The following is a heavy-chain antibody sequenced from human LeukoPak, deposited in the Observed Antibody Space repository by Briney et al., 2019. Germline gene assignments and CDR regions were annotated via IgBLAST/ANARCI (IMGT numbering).Heavy chain of an antibody. CDR1: GYTFTSYY. J-gene: IGHJ4*02. CDR3: ARDLFWSGEIDY. D-gene: IGHD3-3*01. V-gene: IGHV1-46*03. Sequence: ASVKVSCKASGYTFTSYYMRWVRQAPGQGLEWMGIINPSGGSTSYAQKFQGRVTMTRDTSPSTVYMELSSLRSEDTAVYYCARDLFWSGEIDYWGQGTLVTVSS. CDR2: INPSGGST.